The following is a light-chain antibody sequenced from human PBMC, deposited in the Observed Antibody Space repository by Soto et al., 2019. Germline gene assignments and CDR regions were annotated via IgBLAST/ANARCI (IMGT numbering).Light chain of an antibody. J-gene: IGKJ1*01. Sequence: EIVLTQSPGTLSLSPGERATLSCRATQSVASGYFAWYQQKPGQAPRLLIYGASTRATGIPDRFSGNGSGTDFTLTISRLEPEDFAVYYCQHYGSSRTFGQGTKVEIK. CDR2: GAS. V-gene: IGKV3-20*01. CDR3: QHYGSSRT. CDR1: QSVASGY.